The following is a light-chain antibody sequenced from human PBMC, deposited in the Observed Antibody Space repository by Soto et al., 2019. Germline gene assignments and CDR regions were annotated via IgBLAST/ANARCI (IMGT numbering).Light chain of an antibody. CDR3: QQLNTYPVT. V-gene: IGKV3-11*01. CDR2: DAS. CDR1: QSVSSY. J-gene: IGKJ4*01. Sequence: EIVLTQSPVTLSLSPGERATLSCRASQSVSSYLAWYQQKPGQAPRLLIYDASNRATGIPARFSGGGSGTDFTLTIDNLEPEDFATYYCQQLNTYPVTFGGGTKVEIK.